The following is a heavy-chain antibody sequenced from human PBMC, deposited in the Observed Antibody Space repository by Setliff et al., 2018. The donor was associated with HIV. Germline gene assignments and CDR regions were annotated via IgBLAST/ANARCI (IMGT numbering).Heavy chain of an antibody. V-gene: IGHV4-4*08. CDR3: ARALDYDIYYMDV. Sequence: SETLSLTCTVSGGSISSYYWSWIRQPPGKGLEWIGYIYTSGSTNYNPSLKSQVTISVDTSKNQFSLKLSSVTATDTAVYYCARALDYDIYYMDVWGKGTTVTVSS. CDR1: GGSISSYY. CDR2: IYTSGST. J-gene: IGHJ6*03. D-gene: IGHD3-22*01.